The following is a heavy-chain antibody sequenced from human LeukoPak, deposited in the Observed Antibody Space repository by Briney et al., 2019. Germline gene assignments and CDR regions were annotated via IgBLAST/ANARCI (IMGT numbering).Heavy chain of an antibody. CDR3: ARRRDLYSGSYYPFDY. V-gene: IGHV1/OR15-1*04. Sequence: GASVKVSCKASRYSFNDKYLHWVRQAPGQGLGWMGSINPNSGGTNYAQKFQGRVTMTTDTSISTAYLQWSSLKASDTAMYYCARRRDLYSGSYYPFDYWGQGTLVTVSS. D-gene: IGHD1-26*01. J-gene: IGHJ4*02. CDR2: INPNSGGT. CDR1: RYSFNDKY.